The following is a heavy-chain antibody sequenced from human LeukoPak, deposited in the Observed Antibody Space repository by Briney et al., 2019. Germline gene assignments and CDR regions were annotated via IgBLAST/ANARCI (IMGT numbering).Heavy chain of an antibody. V-gene: IGHV4-4*07. CDR3: ARALHLRGAAVAGPNWFDP. D-gene: IGHD6-19*01. CDR1: GGSISSYY. J-gene: IGHJ5*02. Sequence: SETLSLTCTVSGGSISSYYWSWIRQPAGKGLEWIGRIYTSGSTNYNPSLKSRVAMSVDTSKNQFSLKLSSVTAADTAVYYCARALHLRGAAVAGPNWFDPWGQGTLVTVSS. CDR2: IYTSGST.